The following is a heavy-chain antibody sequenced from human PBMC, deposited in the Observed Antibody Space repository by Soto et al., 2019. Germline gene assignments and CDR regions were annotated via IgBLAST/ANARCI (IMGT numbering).Heavy chain of an antibody. CDR1: GFTFSSSA. D-gene: IGHD6-13*01. J-gene: IGHJ6*03. CDR2: IRSKANSYAT. V-gene: IGHV3-73*01. Sequence: GGSLRLSCAASGFTFSSSAMHWVRQASGKGLEWVGRIRSKANSYATAYAASVKGRFTISRDDSKNTAYLQMNSLKTEDTAVYYCTRVIGGSSWYYYYYMDVWGKGTTVTVSS. CDR3: TRVIGGSSWYYYYYMDV.